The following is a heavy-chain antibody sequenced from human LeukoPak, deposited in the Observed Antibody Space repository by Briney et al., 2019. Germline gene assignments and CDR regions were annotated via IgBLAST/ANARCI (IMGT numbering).Heavy chain of an antibody. CDR3: ARHSALWELLLPFDY. Sequence: SETLSLTCTVSGYSISSGYFWGWIRQPPGKRLEWIGSVSHSGTTYYNPSLKSRVIISVDTSKNQFSLKLSSVTAADTAVYYCARHSALWELLLPFDYWGQGTLVTVSS. J-gene: IGHJ4*02. D-gene: IGHD1-26*01. CDR1: GYSISSGYF. CDR2: VSHSGTT. V-gene: IGHV4-38-2*02.